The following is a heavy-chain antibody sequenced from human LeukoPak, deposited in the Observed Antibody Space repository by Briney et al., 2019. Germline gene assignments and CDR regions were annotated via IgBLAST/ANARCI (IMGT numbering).Heavy chain of an antibody. CDR2: IYYSGST. D-gene: IGHD6-19*01. V-gene: IGHV4-31*03. CDR3: ARVTPSAVAGTLDY. J-gene: IGHJ4*02. Sequence: SQTLSLTCTVSGGSISSGGYYWSWIRQHPGKGLEWTGYIYYSGSTYCNPSLKSRVTISVDTSKNQFSLKLSSVTAADTAVYYCARVTPSAVAGTLDYWGQGTLVTVSS. CDR1: GGSISSGGYY.